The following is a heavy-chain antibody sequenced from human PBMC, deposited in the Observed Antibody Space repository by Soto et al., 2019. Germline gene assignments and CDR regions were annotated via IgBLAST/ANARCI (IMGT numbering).Heavy chain of an antibody. CDR2: IIPIFGTA. CDR3: ARDLRSSSHAFDI. CDR1: GGTFSSYA. Sequence: RASVKVSCKASGGTFSSYAISWVRQAPGQGLEWMGGIIPIFGTANYAQKFQGRVTITADESTSTAYMELSSLRSEDTAVYYCARDLRSSSHAFDIWGQGTMVTVSS. J-gene: IGHJ3*02. D-gene: IGHD6-13*01. V-gene: IGHV1-69*13.